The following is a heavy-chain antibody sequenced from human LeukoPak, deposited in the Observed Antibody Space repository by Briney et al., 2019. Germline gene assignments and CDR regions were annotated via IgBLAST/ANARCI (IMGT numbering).Heavy chain of an antibody. Sequence: GSLRLSSAASGFTFSSYGMHCVRHAPRKEVEWVAVIWYDGSNKYYADSVKGRFTISRDNSKNTLYLQMNSLRAEDTAVYYCARDVPAYYYDSSGYTDAFDIWGQGTMVTVSS. J-gene: IGHJ3*02. D-gene: IGHD3-22*01. CDR2: IWYDGSNK. CDR1: GFTFSSYG. V-gene: IGHV3-33*01. CDR3: ARDVPAYYYDSSGYTDAFDI.